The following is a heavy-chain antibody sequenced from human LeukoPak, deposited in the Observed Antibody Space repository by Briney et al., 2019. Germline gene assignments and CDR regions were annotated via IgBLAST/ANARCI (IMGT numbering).Heavy chain of an antibody. V-gene: IGHV1-3*01. CDR1: GYTFSSYA. Sequence: ASVKVSCKASGYTFSSYAMQWVRQAPGQRLEWMGWINAGNGNTKYSQKFQGRVSITRDTSASTAYMELSSLRSEDTAVYFCARETISSSWSHHYYGMDVWGQGTTVTVSS. J-gene: IGHJ6*02. CDR3: ARETISSSWSHHYYGMDV. CDR2: INAGNGNT. D-gene: IGHD6-13*01.